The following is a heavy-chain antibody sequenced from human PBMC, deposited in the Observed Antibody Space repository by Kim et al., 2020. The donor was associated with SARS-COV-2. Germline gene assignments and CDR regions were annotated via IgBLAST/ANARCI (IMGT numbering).Heavy chain of an antibody. CDR1: GFTFSTYA. Sequence: GGSLRLSCTASGFTFSTYAMTWVRQAPGKGLEWVSAISSGGDNTYYADSVKGRFTISRDNSKNTLYLQMNGLRAEDTAVYFCANADIRWVGATIFFDYWGQGTLVTVSS. V-gene: IGHV3-23*01. J-gene: IGHJ4*02. D-gene: IGHD1-26*01. CDR3: ANADIRWVGATIFFDY. CDR2: ISSGGDNT.